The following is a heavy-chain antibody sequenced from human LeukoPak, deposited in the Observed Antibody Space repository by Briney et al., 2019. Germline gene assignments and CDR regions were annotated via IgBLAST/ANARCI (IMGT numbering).Heavy chain of an antibody. D-gene: IGHD2-2*01. Sequence: GGSLRLSCAASGFTYSNYYMSWVRQAPGKGLEWVANIEQDGSEKYYVDSVKGRFTISRDNAKNSLYLQMSSLRADDTAVYYCARLYCSSVSCYYLDYWGQGTLVTVSS. J-gene: IGHJ4*02. CDR2: IEQDGSEK. V-gene: IGHV3-7*01. CDR3: ARLYCSSVSCYYLDY. CDR1: GFTYSNYY.